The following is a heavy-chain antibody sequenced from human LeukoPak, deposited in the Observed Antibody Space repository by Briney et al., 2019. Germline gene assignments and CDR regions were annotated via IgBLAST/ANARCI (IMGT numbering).Heavy chain of an antibody. J-gene: IGHJ4*02. CDR2: ISGSGETT. Sequence: GGSLRLSCAASGFTFRSYAMSWVCQAPGKGLEWVSGISGSGETTHYADSVKGRFTISRDNSKNTLYLQMNSLRAEDTAVYYCARDPAWFGALDYWGQGTLVTVSS. CDR3: ARDPAWFGALDY. D-gene: IGHD3-10*01. CDR1: GFTFRSYA. V-gene: IGHV3-23*01.